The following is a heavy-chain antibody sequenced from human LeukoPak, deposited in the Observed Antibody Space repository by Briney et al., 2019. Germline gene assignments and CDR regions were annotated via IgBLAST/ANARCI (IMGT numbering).Heavy chain of an antibody. D-gene: IGHD6-19*01. CDR3: AREGPGWDAHDAFDI. CDR1: GYTFTGYY. V-gene: IGHV1-2*02. CDR2: INPNSGGT. Sequence: GASVKVSCKASGYTFTGYYMHWVRQAPGQGLEWMGWINPNSGGTNYAQKFQGRVTMTRDTSISTAYMELSRLRSDDTAVYCCAREGPGWDAHDAFDIWGQGTMVTVSS. J-gene: IGHJ3*02.